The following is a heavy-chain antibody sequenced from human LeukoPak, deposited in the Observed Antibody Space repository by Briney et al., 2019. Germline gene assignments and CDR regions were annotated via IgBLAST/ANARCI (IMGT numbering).Heavy chain of an antibody. CDR2: IWYDGSNK. J-gene: IGHJ6*02. CDR3: ARDQASEYSSSWYVGVAFYYGMDV. V-gene: IGHV3-33*01. Sequence: PGRSLRLSCAASGFTFSSYGMHWVRQAPGKGLEWVAAIWYDGSNKYYADSVKGRFTISRDNSKNTLYLQMNSLRAEDTAVYYCARDQASEYSSSWYVGVAFYYGMDVWGQGTTVTVSS. D-gene: IGHD6-13*01. CDR1: GFTFSSYG.